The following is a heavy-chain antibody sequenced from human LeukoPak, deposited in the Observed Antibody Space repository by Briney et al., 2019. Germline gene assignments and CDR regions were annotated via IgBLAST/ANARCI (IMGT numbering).Heavy chain of an antibody. D-gene: IGHD3-9*01. J-gene: IGHJ4*02. CDR2: IKQDGSEK. V-gene: IGHV3-7*01. CDR1: GFTFSSYW. CDR3: AKGPLERYFDWLSYFDY. Sequence: GGSLRLSCAASGFTFSSYWMSWVRQAPGKGLEWVANIKQDGSEKYYVDSVKGRFTISRDNAKNSLYLQMNSLRAEDTAVYYCAKGPLERYFDWLSYFDYWGQGTLVTVSS.